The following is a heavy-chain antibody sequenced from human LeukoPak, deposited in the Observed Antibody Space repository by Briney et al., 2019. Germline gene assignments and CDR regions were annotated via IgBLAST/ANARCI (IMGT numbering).Heavy chain of an antibody. V-gene: IGHV3-21*01. CDR1: GFTFSSYW. D-gene: IGHD3-10*01. CDR2: ISSSSSYI. Sequence: GGSLRLSCAASGFTFSSYWMHWVRQAPGKGLEWVSSISSSSSYIYYADSVKGRFTISRDNAKNSLYLQMNSLRAEDTAVYYCARERGSYDYWGQGTLVTVSS. CDR3: ARERGSYDY. J-gene: IGHJ4*02.